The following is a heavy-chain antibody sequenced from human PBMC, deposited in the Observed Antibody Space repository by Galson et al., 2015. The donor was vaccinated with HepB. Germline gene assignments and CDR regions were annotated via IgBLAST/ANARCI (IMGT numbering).Heavy chain of an antibody. D-gene: IGHD3-16*01. Sequence: SLRLSCAASEFSVSSNSMSWVRQAPGKGLEWVSIIYTGDETFYADSVKARFTISRDNSKDTLFLQMNSLRVEDTAVYYCARSLNYFAYFDSWGQGTLVTVSS. J-gene: IGHJ4*02. CDR3: ARSLNYFAYFDS. V-gene: IGHV3-66*01. CDR2: IYTGDET. CDR1: EFSVSSNS.